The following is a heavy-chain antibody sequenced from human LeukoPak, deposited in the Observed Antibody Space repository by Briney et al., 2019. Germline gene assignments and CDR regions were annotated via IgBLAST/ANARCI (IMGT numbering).Heavy chain of an antibody. CDR2: ISYDGSNK. V-gene: IGHV3-30-3*01. J-gene: IGHJ5*02. CDR1: GFTFSSYA. D-gene: IGHD4-11*01. Sequence: GGSLRLSCAASGFTFSSYAMHWVRQAPGKGLEWVAVISYDGSNKYYADSVKGRFTISRDNSKNTLYLQMNSLRAEDTAVYYCARGHDYRHDPWGQGTLVTVSS. CDR3: ARGHDYRHDP.